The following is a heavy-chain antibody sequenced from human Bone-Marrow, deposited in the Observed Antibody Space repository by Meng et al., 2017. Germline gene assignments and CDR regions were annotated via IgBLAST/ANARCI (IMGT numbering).Heavy chain of an antibody. J-gene: IGHJ1*01. D-gene: IGHD3-22*01. CDR1: GGSFSGYY. CDR2: INHSGST. Sequence: SETLSLTCAVYGGSFSGYYWSWISQPPGKGLEWIGEINHSGSTNYNPYLKTRVTISVNTSKNQHSLTLSTVTAADTAVYSCSSLAYYDSSGYYYHRYFQHWGQGTLVTVSS. CDR3: SSLAYYDSSGYYYHRYFQH. V-gene: IGHV4-34*01.